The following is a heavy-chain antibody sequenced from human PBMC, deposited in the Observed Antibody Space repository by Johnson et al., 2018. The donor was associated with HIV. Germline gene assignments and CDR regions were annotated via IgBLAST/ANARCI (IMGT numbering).Heavy chain of an antibody. CDR1: GLTFSNYA. D-gene: IGHD1-26*01. CDR2: ISGGGGST. V-gene: IGHV3-23*04. CDR3: AKDRVGATSPQAQNAFDI. Sequence: VQLVESGGGLVQPGGSLRLSCAASGLTFSNYAMSWVRQGPGKGLEWVSGISGGGGSTYYADSVKGRFTISRDNSKNTLYLQMNSLRAEDTAVYYCAKDRVGATSPQAQNAFDIWGQGTMVTVSS. J-gene: IGHJ3*02.